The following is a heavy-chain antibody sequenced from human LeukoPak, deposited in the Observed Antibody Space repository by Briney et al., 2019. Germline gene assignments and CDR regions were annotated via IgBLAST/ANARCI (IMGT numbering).Heavy chain of an antibody. CDR2: INPNSGGT. Sequence: ASVKVSCKASGYTFTGYYMHWVRQAPGQGLEWMGWINPNSGGTNYAQKFQGRFTMTRDTSISTAYMELSRLRSDDTAVYYCARGSENYYDSSGYYDYWGQGTLPPSPQ. J-gene: IGHJ4*02. CDR1: GYTFTGYY. CDR3: ARGSENYYDSSGYYDY. V-gene: IGHV1-2*02. D-gene: IGHD3-22*01.